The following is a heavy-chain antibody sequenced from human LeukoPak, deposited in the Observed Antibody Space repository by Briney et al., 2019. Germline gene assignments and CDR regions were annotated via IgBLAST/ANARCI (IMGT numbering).Heavy chain of an antibody. Sequence: GGSLRLSCAASGFTFSSYGMHWVRQAPGKGLEWVAVISYDGNNKYYADSMKGRFTISKDNSKNTVYMQMNSLRAEDTAVYYCARDRGWAVDFWGQGALVTVSS. CDR1: GFTFSSYG. J-gene: IGHJ4*02. D-gene: IGHD6-19*01. CDR3: ARDRGWAVDF. V-gene: IGHV3-30*03. CDR2: ISYDGNNK.